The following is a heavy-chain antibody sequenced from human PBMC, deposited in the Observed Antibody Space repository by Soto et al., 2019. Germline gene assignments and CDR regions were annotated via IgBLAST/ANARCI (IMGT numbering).Heavy chain of an antibody. D-gene: IGHD3-10*01. J-gene: IGHJ6*02. CDR3: ARVRFGEWGYAMDV. CDR2: ISSSGTSI. CDR1: GVTVSDCY. V-gene: IGHV3-11*01. Sequence: QVQLVESGGGLVKPGGSLRLSCAVSGVTVSDCYMNWIRQAPGKGLEWVSYISSSGTSINYAGSVKGRFTISRDNAKNSLYLQMNSLRAEDTAMYYCARVRFGEWGYAMDVWGQGTTVTVSS.